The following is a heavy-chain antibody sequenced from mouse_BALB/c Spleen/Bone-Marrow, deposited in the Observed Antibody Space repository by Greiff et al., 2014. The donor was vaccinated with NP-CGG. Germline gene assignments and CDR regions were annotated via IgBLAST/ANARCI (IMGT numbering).Heavy chain of an antibody. CDR2: ISNGGGST. J-gene: IGHJ3*01. CDR1: GFTFSSYT. D-gene: IGHD1-1*01. Sequence: EVKLVESGGGLVQPGGSLKLSCAASGFTFSSYTMSWVRQTPEKRLEWVAYISNGGGSTYYPDPVKGRFTISRDNAKNTLYLQMSSLKSEDTAMYYCARGIYYYGSSCAYWGQGTLVTVSA. CDR3: ARGIYYYGSSCAY. V-gene: IGHV5-12-2*01.